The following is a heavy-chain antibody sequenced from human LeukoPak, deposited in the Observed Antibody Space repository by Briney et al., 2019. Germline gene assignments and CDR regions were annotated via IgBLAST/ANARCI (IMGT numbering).Heavy chain of an antibody. CDR1: GGSISSSNW. V-gene: IGHV4-4*02. CDR3: AAGPNDYGDYDLDY. Sequence: SETLSLTCAVSGGSISSSNWWSWVRQPPGKGLEWIGEIYHSGSTNYNPSLKSRVTISVDKSKNQFSLKLSSVTAADTAVYYCAAGPNDYGDYDLDYWGQGTLVTVSS. CDR2: IYHSGST. D-gene: IGHD4-17*01. J-gene: IGHJ4*02.